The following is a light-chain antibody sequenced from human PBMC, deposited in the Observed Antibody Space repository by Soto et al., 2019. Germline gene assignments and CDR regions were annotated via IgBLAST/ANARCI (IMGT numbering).Light chain of an antibody. V-gene: IGKV3D-15*02. CDR3: QQYNDSPLT. CDR2: AAS. J-gene: IGKJ3*01. Sequence: VLTQSPATLSVSPGERVTLSCRASQSVSSLLAWYQQKPGQAPRLLIYAASTRDTDIPDRFNGSGSGTDFALTISRLEPEDFALYYCQQYNDSPLTFGPGTKVDVK. CDR1: QSVSSL.